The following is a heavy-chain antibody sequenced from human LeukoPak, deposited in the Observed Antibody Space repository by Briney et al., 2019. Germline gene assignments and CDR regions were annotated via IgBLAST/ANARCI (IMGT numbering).Heavy chain of an antibody. V-gene: IGHV3-23*01. J-gene: IGHJ4*02. CDR2: ISGSGGST. D-gene: IGHD3-10*01. CDR1: GFTFSSYA. CDR3: ASRETLRLYYFDY. Sequence: PGGSLRLSCAASGFTFSSYAMSWVRQAPGKGLEWVSAISGSGGSTYYADSVKGRFTISRDNSKNTLYLQMNSLRAEDTAVYCCASRETLRLYYFDYWGQGTLVTVSS.